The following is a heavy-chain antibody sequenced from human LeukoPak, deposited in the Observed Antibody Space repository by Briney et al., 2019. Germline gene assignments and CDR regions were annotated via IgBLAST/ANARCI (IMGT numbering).Heavy chain of an antibody. V-gene: IGHV3-21*01. CDR2: ISSSSSYI. J-gene: IGHJ6*02. Sequence: GGSLRLSCAASGFTFTTYGLRWVRQAPGKGLEWVSSISSSSSYIYYADSVKGRFTISRDNAKNSLYLQMNSLRAEDTAVYYCARDLVVPAAISVGMDVWGQGTTVTVSS. CDR1: GFTFTTYG. CDR3: ARDLVVPAAISVGMDV. D-gene: IGHD2-2*01.